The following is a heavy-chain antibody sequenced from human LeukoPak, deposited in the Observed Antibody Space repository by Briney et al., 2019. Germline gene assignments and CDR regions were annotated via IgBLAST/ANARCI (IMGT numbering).Heavy chain of an antibody. CDR1: GGSISSYY. V-gene: IGHV4-59*08. Sequence: PSETLSLTCTVSGGSISSYYWSWIRQPAGKGLEWIGYIYYSGSTNYNPSLKSRVTISVDTSKNQFSLKLSSVTAADTAVYYCARFAVVTAYFDYWGQGTLVTVSS. J-gene: IGHJ4*02. CDR3: ARFAVVTAYFDY. CDR2: IYYSGST. D-gene: IGHD2-21*02.